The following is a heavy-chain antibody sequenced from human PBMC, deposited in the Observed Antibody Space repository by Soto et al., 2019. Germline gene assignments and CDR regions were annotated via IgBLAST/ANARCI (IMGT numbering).Heavy chain of an antibody. V-gene: IGHV3-23*01. CDR3: AKDWVVATISPGYYFDY. J-gene: IGHJ4*02. D-gene: IGHD2-15*01. CDR2: ISGSGGST. CDR1: GFTFSSYA. Sequence: GGSLRLSCAASGFTFSSYAMSWVRQAPGKGLEWVSAISGSGGSTYYADSVKGRFTISRDNSKNTLYLQMNSLRAEDTAVYYCAKDWVVATISPGYYFDYWGQGTLVTVSS.